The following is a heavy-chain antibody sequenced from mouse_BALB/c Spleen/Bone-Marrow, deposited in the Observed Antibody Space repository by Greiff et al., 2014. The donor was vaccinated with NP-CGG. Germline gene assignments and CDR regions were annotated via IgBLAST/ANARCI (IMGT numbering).Heavy chain of an antibody. D-gene: IGHD1-1*02. Sequence: EVKLVESGGGLVKPGGSLKLSCAAPGFTFSDFYMFWFRQTPEKRLEWVATISNGGTYTYYPDSVKGRSTISRDNAKNNLYLQMSSLKSEDTAMYYCARSGERYGAMDYWGQGTSVTVTS. CDR2: ISNGGTYT. CDR1: GFTFSDFY. V-gene: IGHV5-4*02. J-gene: IGHJ4*01. CDR3: ARSGERYGAMDY.